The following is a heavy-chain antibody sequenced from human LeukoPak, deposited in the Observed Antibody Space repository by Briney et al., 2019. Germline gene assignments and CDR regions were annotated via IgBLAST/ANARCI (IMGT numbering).Heavy chain of an antibody. CDR1: GYTFTSYD. Sequence: ASVKVSCKASGYTFTSYDINWVRQATGQGPEWMGWMNPNSGNTGYAQKFQGRVTVTRNTSISTAYMELSSLRAEDTAVYYCARVLYNGGYIQYWGQGTLVTVSS. V-gene: IGHV1-8*01. CDR3: ARVLYNGGYIQY. J-gene: IGHJ1*01. D-gene: IGHD2-2*02. CDR2: MNPNSGNT.